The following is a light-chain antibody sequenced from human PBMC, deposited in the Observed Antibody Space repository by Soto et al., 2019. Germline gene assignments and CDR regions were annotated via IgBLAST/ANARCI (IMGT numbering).Light chain of an antibody. Sequence: QSALTQPPSASGSPGQSVTISCTGTSSDVGGYNYVSWYQQHPGKAPKLMIYEVTKRPSGVPDRFSGSKSGNTASLTVSGLPAEDEADYYCCSYAGSNNLKVFGTGTKLTVL. J-gene: IGLJ1*01. CDR2: EVT. CDR1: SSDVGGYNY. CDR3: CSYAGSNNLKV. V-gene: IGLV2-8*01.